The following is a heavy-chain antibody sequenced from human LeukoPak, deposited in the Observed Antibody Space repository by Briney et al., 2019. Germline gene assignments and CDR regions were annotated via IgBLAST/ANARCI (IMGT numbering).Heavy chain of an antibody. CDR3: ARHSPVYYDFDY. J-gene: IGHJ4*02. Sequence: SETLSLTCTVSGGSISSYYWSWIRQPPGKGLEWIGYIYYSGSTNYNPSLKSRVTISVDTSKNQFSLKVNSVTAADTALYYCARHSPVYYDFDYWGQGTLITVSS. CDR1: GGSISSYY. V-gene: IGHV4-59*08. D-gene: IGHD3-10*01. CDR2: IYYSGST.